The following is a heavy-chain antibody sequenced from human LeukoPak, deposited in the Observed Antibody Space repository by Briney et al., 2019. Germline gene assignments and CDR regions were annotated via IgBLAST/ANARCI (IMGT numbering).Heavy chain of an antibody. D-gene: IGHD2-21*01. J-gene: IGHJ5*02. V-gene: IGHV4-34*01. CDR3: ARIRCGRGQARCYNH. Sequence: SETLSLTCAVSGVSVSDYYWSWIRQSPEKGLEWIGEVSPGGYTTYNPSLRSRVIISEDTSEDQLSLNVTSVTAADTALYYCARIRCGRGQARCYNHWAQGSLVTVSS. CDR2: VSPGGYT. CDR1: GVSVSDYY.